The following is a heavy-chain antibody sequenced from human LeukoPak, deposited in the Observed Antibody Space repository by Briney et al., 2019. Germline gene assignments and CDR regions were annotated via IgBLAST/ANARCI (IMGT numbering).Heavy chain of an antibody. J-gene: IGHJ3*02. V-gene: IGHV1-46*01. CDR3: AREVNYDYVWGSYPPRRAFDI. CDR1: GYTFTSYY. Sequence: WASVKVSCKASGYTFTSYYMHWVRQAPGRGLEWMGIINPSGGSTSYAQKFQGRVTMTRDTSTSTVYMELSSLRSEDTAVYYCAREVNYDYVWGSYPPRRAFDIWGQGTMITVSS. CDR2: INPSGGST. D-gene: IGHD3-16*02.